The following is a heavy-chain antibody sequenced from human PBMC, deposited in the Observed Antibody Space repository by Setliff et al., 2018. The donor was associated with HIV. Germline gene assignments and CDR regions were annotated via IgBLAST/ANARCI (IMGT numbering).Heavy chain of an antibody. CDR3: ARVAHSTSYYYYGMDV. V-gene: IGHV1-69*05. J-gene: IGHJ6*02. CDR1: GGTFSSYG. Sequence: SVKVSCKASGGTFSSYGISWARQAPGQGLEWMGAIIPMFGTGFYAQKFQGRVTITTDESRTTSYMELCSLRFEDTAVYFCARVAHSTSYYYYGMDVWGQGTTVTVSS. D-gene: IGHD6-13*01. CDR2: IIPMFGTG.